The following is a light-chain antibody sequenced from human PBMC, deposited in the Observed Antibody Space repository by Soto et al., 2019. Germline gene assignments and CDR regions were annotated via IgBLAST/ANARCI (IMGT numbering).Light chain of an antibody. CDR2: GAS. V-gene: IGKV3-20*01. CDR1: QSVGSSN. J-gene: IGKJ2*01. Sequence: EVVLTQSPGTLSLSPGEIATLSCRASQSVGSSNLAWYQQKSGQSPRLLIYGASSRATGIPDRFSGSGSGTDFTLTVSRLESEDFAVYYCQQFGDPPYTFGQGTTLEI. CDR3: QQFGDPPYT.